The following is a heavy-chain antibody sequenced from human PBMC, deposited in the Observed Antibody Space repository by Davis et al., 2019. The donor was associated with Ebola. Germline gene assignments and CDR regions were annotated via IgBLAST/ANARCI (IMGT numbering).Heavy chain of an antibody. V-gene: IGHV3-49*04. Sequence: GGSLRLSCTASGLTFGAYAMNWVRRAPGKGLERVGFIRSKAYGGKAQYAASVKGRFTISRDDSKSIVYLQMNSLKTEDTAVYYCARDLKQPPPSYYYGMDVWGQGTTVTVSS. D-gene: IGHD6-13*01. CDR2: IRSKAYGGKA. CDR3: ARDLKQPPPSYYYGMDV. CDR1: GLTFGAYA. J-gene: IGHJ6*02.